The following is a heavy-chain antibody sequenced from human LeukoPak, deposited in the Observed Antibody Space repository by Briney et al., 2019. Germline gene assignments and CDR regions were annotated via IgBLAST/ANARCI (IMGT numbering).Heavy chain of an antibody. V-gene: IGHV4-59*08. CDR3: AGKGLDVFII. J-gene: IGHJ3*02. CDR2: IYYTGTS. Sequence: SETLSLTCTVSGGSISSHYWSWIRQPPGKGLEWIAYIYYTGTSNYNPSLKSRVTISVDTSKNQISLRLSPVTAADTAVYYCAGKGLDVFIIWGQGTLVTVFS. CDR1: GGSISSHY.